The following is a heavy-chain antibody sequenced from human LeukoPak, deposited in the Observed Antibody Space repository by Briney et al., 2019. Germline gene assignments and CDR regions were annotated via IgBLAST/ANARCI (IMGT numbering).Heavy chain of an antibody. CDR3: AREDVVLVDAVRYYYYGMDV. D-gene: IGHD2-8*01. Sequence: PAASVKVSYKASGYNFISYYMHWVRQAPGQGLEWMGIINPSGGSTSYAQKFQDRVTMTRDTSTSTVYMELSSLKSEDTAVYYCAREDVVLVDAVRYYYYGMDVWGQGTTVTVSS. CDR2: INPSGGST. CDR1: GYNFISYY. J-gene: IGHJ6*02. V-gene: IGHV1-46*01.